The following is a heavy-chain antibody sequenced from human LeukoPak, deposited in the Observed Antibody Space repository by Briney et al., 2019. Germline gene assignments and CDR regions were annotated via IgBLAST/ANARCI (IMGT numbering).Heavy chain of an antibody. J-gene: IGHJ4*02. Sequence: PGGSLRLSCAGSGFSFSSHGMNWVRQAPGKGLEWVSGISPSGDITYYTDSVRGRFTISRDNFKNTLSLQVNSLRAEDTAMYYCTRDQTPYYWGQGTLVTVSS. CDR3: TRDQTPYY. CDR1: GFSFSSHG. V-gene: IGHV3-23*01. CDR2: ISPSGDIT.